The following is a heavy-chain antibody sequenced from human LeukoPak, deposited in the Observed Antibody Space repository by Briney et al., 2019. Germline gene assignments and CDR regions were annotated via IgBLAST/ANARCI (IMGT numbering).Heavy chain of an antibody. J-gene: IGHJ6*04. CDR3: AELGITMIGGV. CDR1: GFTFDTYW. CDR2: IKQDGIEK. D-gene: IGHD3-10*02. V-gene: IGHV3-7*01. Sequence: RGSLRLSCAASGFTFDTYWMSWVRQAPGKGLEWVANIKQDGIEKDYVDSVKGRFTISRDNAKKSLYLQMNSLRAEDTAVYYCAELGITMIGGVWGKGTTVTISS.